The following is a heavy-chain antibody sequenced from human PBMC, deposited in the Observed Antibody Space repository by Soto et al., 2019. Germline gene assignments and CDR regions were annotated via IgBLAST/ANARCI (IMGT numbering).Heavy chain of an antibody. Sequence: QVQLVQSGAEVKKPGSSVKVSCKASGGTFTSYTFSWVRQAPGQGLEWMGRIIPILDIANYAQKTQGRVTITADKTTTTPNMKQSSLTSEDTAVYYSARDRTLSGRGRSSDYWGQGTLVIVS. CDR1: GGTFTSYT. J-gene: IGHJ4*02. CDR2: IIPILDIA. D-gene: IGHD2-15*01. CDR3: ARDRTLSGRGRSSDY. V-gene: IGHV1-69*08.